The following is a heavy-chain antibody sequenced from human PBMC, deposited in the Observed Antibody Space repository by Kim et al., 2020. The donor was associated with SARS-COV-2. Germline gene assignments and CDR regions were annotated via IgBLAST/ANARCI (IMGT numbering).Heavy chain of an antibody. J-gene: IGHJ5*02. V-gene: IGHV4-39*01. CDR2: IYYSWST. CDR3: ARQGYSSSWYNVFDP. D-gene: IGHD6-13*01. Sequence: SETLSLTCTVSGGSISSSSYYWGWIRQPPGKGLEWIGSIYYSWSTYYNPSLKSRVTISVDTSKNQFSLKLSSVTAADTAVYYCARQGYSSSWYNVFDPWGQGTLVTVSS. CDR1: GGSISSSSYY.